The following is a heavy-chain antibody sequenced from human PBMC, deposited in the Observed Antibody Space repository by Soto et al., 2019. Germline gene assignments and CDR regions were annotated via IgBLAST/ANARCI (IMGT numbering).Heavy chain of an antibody. J-gene: IGHJ5*02. CDR3: TSHSPEDMRRT. V-gene: IGHV3-73*01. D-gene: IGHD2-15*01. CDR2: IRSKANNYAT. CDR1: GFTFSDSP. Sequence: VQLVQSGAEVQRPGSLKLSCTASGFTFSDSPMHWVRQASGKGLEWVGRIRSKANNYATAYGASVKGRFTISRDDSKNTAYLQMNSLKTEDAAVYYCTSHSPEDMRRTWGQGTLVTVSS.